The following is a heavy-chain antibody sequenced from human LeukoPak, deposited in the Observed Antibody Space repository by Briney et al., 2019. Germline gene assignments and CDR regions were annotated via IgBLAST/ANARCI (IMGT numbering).Heavy chain of an antibody. Sequence: KPGRSLRLSCAASGFIFDDYAMHWVRQVPGKGLEWIGRLYSSGTTNYNPSLKSRVSMSVDTSKNQFSLMLSSVTAADTAVYYCARVKWELLAGPFEYWGQGTLVTVSS. CDR3: ARVKWELLAGPFEY. CDR1: GFIFDDYA. D-gene: IGHD1-26*01. CDR2: LYSSGTT. V-gene: IGHV4-4*07. J-gene: IGHJ4*02.